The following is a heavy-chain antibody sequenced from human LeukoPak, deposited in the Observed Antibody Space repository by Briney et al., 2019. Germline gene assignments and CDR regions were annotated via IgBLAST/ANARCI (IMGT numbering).Heavy chain of an antibody. CDR2: IYYSGST. Sequence: SETLFLTCTVSGGSISSYYWSWIRQPPGKGLEWIGYIYYSGSTNYNPSLKSRVTISVDTSKNQFSLKLSSVTAADTAVYYCARGFDRSLPNQYFQHWGQGTLVTVSS. D-gene: IGHD3-10*01. CDR1: GGSISSYY. CDR3: ARGFDRSLPNQYFQH. V-gene: IGHV4-59*01. J-gene: IGHJ1*01.